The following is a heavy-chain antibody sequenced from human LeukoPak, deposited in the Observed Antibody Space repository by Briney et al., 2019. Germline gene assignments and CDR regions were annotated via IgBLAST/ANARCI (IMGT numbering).Heavy chain of an antibody. V-gene: IGHV3-20*04. CDR2: INWNGGST. Sequence: GGSLRLSCAASGFTFDDYGMSWVRQAPGKGLEWVSGINWNGGSTGYADSVKGRFTISRDNAKNSLYLQMNSLRAEDTALYYCARSGGKSSYYDFWNGSQYYFDYWGQGTLVTVSS. D-gene: IGHD3-3*01. CDR1: GFTFDDYG. CDR3: ARSGGKSSYYDFWNGSQYYFDY. J-gene: IGHJ4*02.